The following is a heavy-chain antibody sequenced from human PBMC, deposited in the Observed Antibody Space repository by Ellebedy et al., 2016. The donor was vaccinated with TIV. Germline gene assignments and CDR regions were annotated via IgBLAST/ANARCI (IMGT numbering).Heavy chain of an antibody. J-gene: IGHJ6*02. D-gene: IGHD4-17*01. CDR1: GGSISSYY. Sequence: SETLSLTCTVSGGSISSYYWTWIRQPPGKGLEWIGYIYYSGSPMYNPSLKRRVTISVDTSKNQFSLKLSSVTAADTAVYYCARVTTSSFSSYYYGMDVWGQGTTVTVSS. CDR2: IYYSGSP. CDR3: ARVTTSSFSSYYYGMDV. V-gene: IGHV4-59*01.